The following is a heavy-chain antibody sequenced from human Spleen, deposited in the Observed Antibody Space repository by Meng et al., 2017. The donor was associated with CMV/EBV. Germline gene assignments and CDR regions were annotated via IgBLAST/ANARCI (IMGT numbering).Heavy chain of an antibody. J-gene: IGHJ6*02. CDR3: AKAGSSWFNYGMDV. V-gene: IGHV3-23*01. CDR2: ISGSGAST. CDR1: GFPFSSYA. D-gene: IGHD6-13*01. Sequence: GESLKISCAASGFPFSSYAMSWVRQAPGKGLEWVSAISGSGASTYYADSVKGRFTISRDNSKNTLYLQMNSLRAEDTAVYYCAKAGSSWFNYGMDVWGQGTTVTVSS.